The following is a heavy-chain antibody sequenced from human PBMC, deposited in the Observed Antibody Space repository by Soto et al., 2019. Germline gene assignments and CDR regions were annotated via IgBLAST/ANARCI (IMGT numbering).Heavy chain of an antibody. V-gene: IGHV3-15*01. CDR1: RSTFNNAW. CDR2: IKSESDGGTT. Sequence: EVQLVESGGGLVTPGGSLRLSCAASRSTFNNAWMAWVRQAPGKGLEWVAHIKSESDGGTTDYAAPVKGRFTISRYASKNTLFLQMNSLNTEDTRVYYCPVLKIGSCVGSTCYSIRFDPWGQGTLVTVAS. D-gene: IGHD2-15*01. J-gene: IGHJ5*02. CDR3: PVLKIGSCVGSTCYSIRFDP.